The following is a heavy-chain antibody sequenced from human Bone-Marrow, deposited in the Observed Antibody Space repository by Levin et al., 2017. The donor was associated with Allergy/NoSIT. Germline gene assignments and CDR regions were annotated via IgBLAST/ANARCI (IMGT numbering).Heavy chain of an antibody. CDR3: ARVYGYYYYYMDV. Sequence: GESLKISCAYSGFTFSSYAMTWVRQSPGKGLEWVSGMSGSDDSTYYADSVQGRFAISRDISKNTLSLQMNSLRVEDTGIYFCARVYGYYYYYMDVWGKGTTVIVSS. D-gene: IGHD2/OR15-2a*01. V-gene: IGHV3-23*01. CDR1: GFTFSSYA. J-gene: IGHJ6*03. CDR2: MSGSDDST.